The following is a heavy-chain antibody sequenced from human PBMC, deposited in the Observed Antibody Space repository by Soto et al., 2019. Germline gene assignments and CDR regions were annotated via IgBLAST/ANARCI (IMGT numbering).Heavy chain of an antibody. CDR2: IHYSGST. J-gene: IGHJ4*02. Sequence: SETLSLTCTVSGGSISNYCWGWIRQPPGKGLEWIGYIHYSGSTKYSPSLNSRVTISVDTSKKQFSLKLRYVTAADTAVYYCARRASYDILIFDYWGQGILVTVSS. V-gene: IGHV4-59*08. CDR1: GGSISNYC. D-gene: IGHD3-9*01. CDR3: ARRASYDILIFDY.